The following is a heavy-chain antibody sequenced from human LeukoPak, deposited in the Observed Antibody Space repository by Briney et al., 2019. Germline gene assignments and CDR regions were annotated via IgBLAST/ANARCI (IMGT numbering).Heavy chain of an antibody. J-gene: IGHJ4*02. V-gene: IGHV4-39*01. CDR1: GGSISSSSYY. Sequence: SETLSLTCTVSGGSISSSSYYWGWIRQPPGKGLEWIGSIYYSGSTYYNPSLKSRVTISVDTSKNQFSLKLSSVTAADTAVYHCARPYRGGWRGGYDYWGQGTLVTVSS. CDR2: IYYSGST. D-gene: IGHD6-19*01. CDR3: ARPYRGGWRGGYDY.